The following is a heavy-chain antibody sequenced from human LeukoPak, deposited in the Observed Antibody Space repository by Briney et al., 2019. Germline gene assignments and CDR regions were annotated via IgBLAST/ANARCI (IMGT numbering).Heavy chain of an antibody. D-gene: IGHD2-2*01. CDR3: AREAGYCSSTSCSYYYYYMDV. J-gene: IGHJ6*03. CDR1: GFTFSSYW. Sequence: GGSLRLSCAASGFTFSSYWMSWVRQAPGKGLEWVANIKQDGSEKYYVDSVKGRFTISRDNAKNSLYLQMNSLRAEDTAVYYCAREAGYCSSTSCSYYYYYMDVWGKGTTVTVSS. V-gene: IGHV3-7*03. CDR2: IKQDGSEK.